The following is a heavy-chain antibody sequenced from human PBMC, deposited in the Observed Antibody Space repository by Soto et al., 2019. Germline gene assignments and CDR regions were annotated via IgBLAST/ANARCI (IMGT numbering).Heavy chain of an antibody. Sequence: GASVKVSCKASGYTFTSDGISWVRQAPGQGLEWMGWISAYNGNTNYAQKLQGRVTMTTDTSTSTAYMELRSLRSDDTAVYYCARQYYDFWSGYDAWFDPWGQGTLVTVSS. CDR1: GYTFTSDG. V-gene: IGHV1-18*01. CDR2: ISAYNGNT. CDR3: ARQYYDFWSGYDAWFDP. J-gene: IGHJ5*02. D-gene: IGHD3-3*01.